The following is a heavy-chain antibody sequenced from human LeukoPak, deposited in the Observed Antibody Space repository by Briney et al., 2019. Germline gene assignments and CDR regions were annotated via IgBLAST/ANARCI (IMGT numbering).Heavy chain of an antibody. CDR1: GYTLTELS. D-gene: IGHD2-15*01. J-gene: IGHJ3*02. V-gene: IGHV1-24*01. CDR3: ATDVGRRRFDI. Sequence: ASVTVSCKVSGYTLTELSMHWVRQAPGKGLEWMGGFDPEDGETIYAQKFQGRVTMTEDTSTDTAYMELSSLRSEDTAAYYCATDVGRRRFDIWGQGTMVTVSS. CDR2: FDPEDGET.